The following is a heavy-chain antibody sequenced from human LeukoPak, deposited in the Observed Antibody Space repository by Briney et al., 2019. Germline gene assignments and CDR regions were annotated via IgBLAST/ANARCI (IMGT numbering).Heavy chain of an antibody. CDR3: ARSSVLLWFGELLAPGGYYYGMDV. V-gene: IGHV1-8*01. CDR2: MNPNSGNT. CDR1: GYTFTSYD. D-gene: IGHD3-10*01. Sequence: ASVKVSCKASGYTFTSYDINWVRQATGQGLEWMGWMNPNSGNTGYAQKFQGRVTMTRNTSISTAYMELSSPRSEDTAVYYCARSSVLLWFGELLAPGGYYYGMDVWGQGTTVTVSS. J-gene: IGHJ6*02.